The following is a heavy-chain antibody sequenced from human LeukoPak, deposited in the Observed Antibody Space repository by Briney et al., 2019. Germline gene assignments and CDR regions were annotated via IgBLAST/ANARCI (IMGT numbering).Heavy chain of an antibody. CDR2: IIPIFGTA. Sequence: SVKVSCKASGGTFSSYAISWVRQAPGQGLEWMGGIIPIFGTANYAQKFQGRVAITADKSTSTAYMELSSLRSEDTAVYYCARGHGDYAYYGYWGQGTLVTVSS. V-gene: IGHV1-69*06. J-gene: IGHJ4*02. D-gene: IGHD4-17*01. CDR3: ARGHGDYAYYGY. CDR1: GGTFSSYA.